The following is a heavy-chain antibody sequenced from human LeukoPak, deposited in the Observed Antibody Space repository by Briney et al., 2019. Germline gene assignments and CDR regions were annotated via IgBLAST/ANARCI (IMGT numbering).Heavy chain of an antibody. D-gene: IGHD3-22*01. Sequence: GSLRLSSTVSGFTVSSNSMSWVRQAPGKGLQWVAAITHDGSTRYHADSVKGRFTISRDNSKDTLYLQMNSLKIEDTATYYCARVRRYSQYESSGYYADSWGQGTLVTVSS. CDR2: ITHDGSTR. CDR3: ARVRRYSQYESSGYYADS. CDR1: GFTVSSNS. J-gene: IGHJ5*01. V-gene: IGHV3-30*03.